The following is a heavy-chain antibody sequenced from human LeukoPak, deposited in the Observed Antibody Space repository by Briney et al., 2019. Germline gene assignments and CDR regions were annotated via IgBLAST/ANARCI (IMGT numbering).Heavy chain of an antibody. CDR1: GGSFSGYY. CDR2: INHSGST. J-gene: IGHJ4*02. D-gene: IGHD6-13*01. V-gene: IGHV4-34*01. Sequence: SETLSLTCAVYGGSFSGYYWSWIRQPPGKGLEWIGEINHSGSTNYNPSLKSRVTISVDTSKNQFSLKLSSVTAADTAVYYCASIAAAGTVDYWGQGTLVTVSS. CDR3: ASIAAAGTVDY.